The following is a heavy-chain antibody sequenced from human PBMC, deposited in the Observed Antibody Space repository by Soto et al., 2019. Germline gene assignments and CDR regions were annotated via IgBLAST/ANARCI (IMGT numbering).Heavy chain of an antibody. CDR2: IYYSGST. Sequence: SETLSLTCTVSGGSISSSYWSWIRQPPGKGPEWIGHIYYSGSTNYNPSLKSRVTISVDASKNQISLKLSSVTAADTAVYYCATTPRILYGMDVWGQGTTVTVSS. D-gene: IGHD2-15*01. CDR1: GGSISSSY. CDR3: ATTPRILYGMDV. V-gene: IGHV4-59*01. J-gene: IGHJ6*02.